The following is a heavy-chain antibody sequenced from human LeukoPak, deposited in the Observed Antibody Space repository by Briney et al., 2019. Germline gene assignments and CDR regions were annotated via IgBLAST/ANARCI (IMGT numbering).Heavy chain of an antibody. J-gene: IGHJ6*02. CDR2: ISSSSSTI. CDR3: ARDGQQPYYYYGMDV. D-gene: IGHD6-13*01. V-gene: IGHV3-48*01. Sequence: GGSLRLSCAASGFTLSSYSMNWVRQAPGKGLEWVSYISSSSSTIYYADSVKGRFTISRDNAKNSLYLQMNSLRAEDTAVYYCARDGQQPYYYYGMDVWGQGTTVTVSS. CDR1: GFTLSSYS.